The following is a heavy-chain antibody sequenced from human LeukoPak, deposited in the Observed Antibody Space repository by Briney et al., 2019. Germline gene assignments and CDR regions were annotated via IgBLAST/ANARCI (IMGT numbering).Heavy chain of an antibody. D-gene: IGHD1-14*01. CDR1: GFTFSDYY. CDR2: ISGSGGTT. Sequence: GGSLRLSCAASGFTFSDYYMGWIRQAPGKGLEWVSAISGSGGTTYYADSVKGRFTISRDNSNNTLYLQMNSLRAADTALYYCAKPAKTDYADYWGQGTLVTVSS. CDR3: AKPAKTDYADY. V-gene: IGHV3-23*01. J-gene: IGHJ4*02.